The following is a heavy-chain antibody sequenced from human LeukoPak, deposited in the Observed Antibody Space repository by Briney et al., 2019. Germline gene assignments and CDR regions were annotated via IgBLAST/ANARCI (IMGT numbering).Heavy chain of an antibody. J-gene: IGHJ4*02. CDR3: AREVWFGEFYPAFDY. Sequence: GGSLRLSCAASGFTFSNYGMHWVRQAPGKGLEWVSYISSSGSTIYYADSVKGRFTISRDNAKNSLYLQMNSLRAEDTAVYYCAREVWFGEFYPAFDYWGQGTLVTVSS. V-gene: IGHV3-48*04. D-gene: IGHD3-10*01. CDR2: ISSSGSTI. CDR1: GFTFSNYG.